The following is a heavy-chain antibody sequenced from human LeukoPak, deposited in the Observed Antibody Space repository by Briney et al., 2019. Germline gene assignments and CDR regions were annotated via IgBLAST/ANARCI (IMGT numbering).Heavy chain of an antibody. V-gene: IGHV3-53*04. J-gene: IGHJ4*02. D-gene: IGHD2-21*02. CDR1: GFTVSSNY. CDR2: IYSGGST. CDR3: AKGNPAYCGGDCYSLDY. Sequence: PGGSLRLSCAASGFTVSSNYMSWVRQAPGKGLEWVSVIYSGGSTYYADSVKGRFTISRHNSKNTLYLQMNSLRAEDTAVYYCAKGNPAYCGGDCYSLDYWGQGTLVTVSS.